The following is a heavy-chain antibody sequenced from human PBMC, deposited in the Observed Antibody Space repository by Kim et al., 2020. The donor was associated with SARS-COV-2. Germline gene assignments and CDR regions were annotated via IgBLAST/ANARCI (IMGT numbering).Heavy chain of an antibody. CDR1: GFTFDDYA. V-gene: IGHV3-9*01. CDR2: ISWNSGSI. Sequence: GGSLRLSCAASGFTFDDYAMHWVRQAPGKGLEWVSGISWNSGSIGYADSVKGRFTISRDNAKNSLYLQMNSLRAEDTALYYCAKGQYYDFWSGYYGWGGVSHYYYYGMDVWGQGTTVTVSS. CDR3: AKGQYYDFWSGYYGWGGVSHYYYYGMDV. J-gene: IGHJ6*02. D-gene: IGHD3-3*01.